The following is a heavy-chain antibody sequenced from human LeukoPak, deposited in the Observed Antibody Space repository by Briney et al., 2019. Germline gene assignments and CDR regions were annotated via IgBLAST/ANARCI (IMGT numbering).Heavy chain of an antibody. Sequence: GRSLRLSCAASGFTFDDYAMHWVRQAPGKGLEWVSGISWNSGSIGYADSVKGRFTISRDNAKNSLYLQMNSLRAEDTALYYCAKGMKPYYYDSSGYLDYWGQGTLVTVSS. D-gene: IGHD3-22*01. CDR2: ISWNSGSI. CDR1: GFTFDDYA. CDR3: AKGMKPYYYDSSGYLDY. V-gene: IGHV3-9*01. J-gene: IGHJ4*02.